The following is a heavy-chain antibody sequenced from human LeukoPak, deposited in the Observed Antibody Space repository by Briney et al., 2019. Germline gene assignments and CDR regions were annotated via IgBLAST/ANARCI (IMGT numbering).Heavy chain of an antibody. CDR3: AKDRLEGSDFDY. Sequence: PGGSLRLSCAASGFTVSSNYMSWVRQAPGKGLEWVSAISGSGGSTYYADSVKGRFTISRDNSKNTLYLQMNSLRAEDTAVYYCAKDRLEGSDFDYWGQGTLVTVSS. D-gene: IGHD6-6*01. CDR1: GFTVSSNY. J-gene: IGHJ4*02. CDR2: ISGSGGST. V-gene: IGHV3-23*01.